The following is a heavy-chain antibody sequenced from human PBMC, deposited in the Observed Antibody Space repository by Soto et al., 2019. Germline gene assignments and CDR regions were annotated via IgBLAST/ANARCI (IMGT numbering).Heavy chain of an antibody. D-gene: IGHD3-9*01. V-gene: IGHV4-59*01. CDR1: GGSISSYY. CDR2: IYYSGSI. Sequence: SETLSLTCTVSGGSISSYYWSWIRQPPGKGLEWIGYIYYSGSINYNPSLKSRVTISVDTSKNQFSLKLSSVTAADTAVYYCARAGYYDILTGYYMFDYWGQGTLVTVSS. J-gene: IGHJ4*02. CDR3: ARAGYYDILTGYYMFDY.